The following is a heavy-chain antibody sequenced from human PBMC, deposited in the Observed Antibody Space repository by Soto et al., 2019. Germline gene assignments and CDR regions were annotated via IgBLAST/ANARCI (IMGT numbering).Heavy chain of an antibody. J-gene: IGHJ3*02. CDR1: GYTFTSYD. D-gene: IGHD6-13*01. CDR3: ARDLYSTSWYVRAFDM. V-gene: IGHV1-8*01. CDR2: MNPNSGNT. Sequence: ASVKVSCKASGYTFTSYDINWVRQATGQGLEWMGWMNPNSGNTTDAQKFQGRVTMTRDTSTSTVFLELSSLRSGDTAVYFCARDLYSTSWYVRAFDMWGQGTMVTVSS.